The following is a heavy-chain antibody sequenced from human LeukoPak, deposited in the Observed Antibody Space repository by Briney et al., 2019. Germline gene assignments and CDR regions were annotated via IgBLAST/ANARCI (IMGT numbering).Heavy chain of an antibody. J-gene: IGHJ3*02. V-gene: IGHV3-66*01. CDR2: IYSGGST. CDR3: ATTKARIAVAGRGAFDI. CDR1: GFTVSSNY. Sequence: GGSLRLSCAASGFTVSSNYMSWVRQAPGKGLEWVSVIYSGGSTYYADSVKGRFTISRDNSKNTLYLQMNSLRAEDTAVYYCATTKARIAVAGRGAFDIWGQGTMVTVSS. D-gene: IGHD6-19*01.